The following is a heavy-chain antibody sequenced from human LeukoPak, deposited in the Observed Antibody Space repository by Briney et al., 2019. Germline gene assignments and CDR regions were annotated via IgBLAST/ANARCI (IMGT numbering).Heavy chain of an antibody. CDR3: ARFFSGYGAFDY. V-gene: IGHV3-66*01. Sequence: PGGSLRLSCAASGFTVSSNYMSWIRQAPGKGLEWVAVIYSGGSTYYADSVKGRFTISRDNSKNTLYLRMNSLRAEDTAVYYCARFFSGYGAFDYWGQGTLVTVSS. D-gene: IGHD3-22*01. J-gene: IGHJ4*02. CDR2: IYSGGST. CDR1: GFTVSSNY.